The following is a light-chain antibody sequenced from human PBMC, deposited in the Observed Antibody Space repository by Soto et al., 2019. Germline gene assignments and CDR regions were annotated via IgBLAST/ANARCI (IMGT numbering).Light chain of an antibody. J-gene: IGKJ1*01. CDR3: QQYNNWPRT. Sequence: EIVMTQSPATLSVSPGERATLSCRASQSVSSNLAWYQQKPGQVPRLLIYGASTRATGIPARFSGSGSGTEFTLTISSLQSKDFAVYYCQQYNNWPRTFGQGTKVEIK. CDR1: QSVSSN. CDR2: GAS. V-gene: IGKV3-15*01.